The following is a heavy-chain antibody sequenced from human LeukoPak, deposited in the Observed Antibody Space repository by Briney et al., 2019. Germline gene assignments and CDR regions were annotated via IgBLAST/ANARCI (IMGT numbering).Heavy chain of an antibody. CDR1: GFTFSSYS. Sequence: GGSLRLSCAASGFTFSSYSMNWVRQAPGKGLEWVSYISSSSSTIYYADSVKGRFTISRDNAKNSLYLQMNSLRAEDTAVYYCARGPNDSGHYYYYYMDVWGKGTTVTVSS. D-gene: IGHD1-1*01. CDR2: ISSSSSTI. V-gene: IGHV3-48*01. CDR3: ARGPNDSGHYYYYYMDV. J-gene: IGHJ6*03.